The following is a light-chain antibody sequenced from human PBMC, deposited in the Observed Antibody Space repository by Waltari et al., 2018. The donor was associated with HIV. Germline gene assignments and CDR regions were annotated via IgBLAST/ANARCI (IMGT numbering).Light chain of an antibody. V-gene: IGKV3D-15*01. CDR1: QRVTPD. J-gene: IGKJ1*01. Sequence: DIVMTQSPGTLFVSPGERVTLSCRASQRVTPDLAWYQLKPGQAPRLIMYNMSSRATDVPTRFSGSGSGTEFTLTIGCLQPEDFAMYVGQHYSDWRSFGQGTKLGVK. CDR3: QHYSDWRS. CDR2: NMS.